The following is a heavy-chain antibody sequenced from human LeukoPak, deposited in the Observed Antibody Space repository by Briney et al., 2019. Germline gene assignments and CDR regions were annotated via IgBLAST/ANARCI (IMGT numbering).Heavy chain of an antibody. Sequence: SETLSLTCAVSGGSISSSSYYWGWIRQPPGKGLEWIGEINHSGSTNYNPSLKSRVTISVDTSKNQFSLKLSSVTAADTAVYYCARGRDIVVVPAANWFDPWGQGTLVTVSS. V-gene: IGHV4-39*07. D-gene: IGHD2-2*01. CDR3: ARGRDIVVVPAANWFDP. CDR1: GGSISSSSYY. J-gene: IGHJ5*02. CDR2: INHSGST.